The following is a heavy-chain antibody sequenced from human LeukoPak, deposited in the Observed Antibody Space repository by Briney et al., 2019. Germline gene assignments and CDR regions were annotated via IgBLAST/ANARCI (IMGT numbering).Heavy chain of an antibody. CDR3: ARAEDTAIDY. V-gene: IGHV4-59*01. D-gene: IGHD5-18*01. Sequence: SETLSLTCTVSGGSISSYYWIWIRQPPGKGLEWIGYIYYSGSTNYNPSLKSRVTISVDTSKNQFSLKLSSVTAADTAVYYCARAEDTAIDYWGQGTLVTVSS. J-gene: IGHJ4*02. CDR2: IYYSGST. CDR1: GGSISSYY.